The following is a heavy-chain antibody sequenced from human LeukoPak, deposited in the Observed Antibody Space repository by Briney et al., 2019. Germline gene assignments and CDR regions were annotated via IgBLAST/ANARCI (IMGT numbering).Heavy chain of an antibody. Sequence: SETLSLTCAVYGGSFSGYYWSWIRQPPGKGLEWIGEINHSGSTNYNPSLKSRVAISVDTSKNQFSLKLSSVTAADTAVYYCARGPGDGSSSWSRDYFDYWGQGTLVTVSS. D-gene: IGHD6-13*01. CDR2: INHSGST. J-gene: IGHJ4*02. CDR1: GGSFSGYY. CDR3: ARGPGDGSSSWSRDYFDY. V-gene: IGHV4-34*01.